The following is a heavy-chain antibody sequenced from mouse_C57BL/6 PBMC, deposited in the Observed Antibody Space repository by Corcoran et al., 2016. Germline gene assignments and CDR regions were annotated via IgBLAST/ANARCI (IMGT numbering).Heavy chain of an antibody. CDR1: GYTFTDYY. CDR3: ARGLTTVVAHWYFDV. D-gene: IGHD1-1*01. CDR2: INPNNGGT. V-gene: IGHV1-26*01. Sequence: EVQLQQSGPELVKPGASVKISCKASGYTFTDYYMNWVKQSHGKSLEWIGDINPNNGGTSYNQKFKGKATLTVDKSSSTAYMELRSLTSEDSVVYYCARGLTTVVAHWYFDVWGTGTTVTVSS. J-gene: IGHJ1*03.